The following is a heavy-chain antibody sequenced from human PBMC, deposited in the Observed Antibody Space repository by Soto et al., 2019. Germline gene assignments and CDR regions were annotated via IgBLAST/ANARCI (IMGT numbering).Heavy chain of an antibody. CDR3: ARGRGAAADYFDF. V-gene: IGHV3-11*05. Sequence: QVQLVESGGGLVKPGGSLRLSCAVSGFTFSDYYMTWIRQAPGKELEWVSYISSSTSHTNYADSVKGRFTISRDNAKNSLFLQMNSLRAEDTAVYYCARGRGAAADYFDFWGQGTLVTVSS. J-gene: IGHJ4*02. CDR1: GFTFSDYY. CDR2: ISSSTSHT. D-gene: IGHD6-13*01.